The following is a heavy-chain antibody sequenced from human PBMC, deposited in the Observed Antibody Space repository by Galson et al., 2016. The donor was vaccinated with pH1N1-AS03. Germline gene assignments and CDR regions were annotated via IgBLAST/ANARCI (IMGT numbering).Heavy chain of an antibody. CDR3: SRDPRTAFDI. CDR1: GFTFSDYG. CDR2: INSDGSGT. J-gene: IGHJ3*02. Sequence: SLRLSCATSGFTFSDYGMNWVRQAPGKGLVWVSGINSDGSGTMYADSVKGRFTISRDNAKNTLYLQMNSLRAEDTAIYYCSRDPRTAFDIWGQGTTVTVSS. V-gene: IGHV3-74*03.